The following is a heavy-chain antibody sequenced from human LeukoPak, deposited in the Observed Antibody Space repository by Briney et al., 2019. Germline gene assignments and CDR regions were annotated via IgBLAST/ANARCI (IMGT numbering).Heavy chain of an antibody. CDR3: ARDGGYSYGSFDY. D-gene: IGHD5-18*01. J-gene: IGHJ4*02. CDR1: GFTFSSFE. CDR2: ISSGGTTI. V-gene: IGHV3-48*03. Sequence: GGSLRLSCAASGFTFSSFEMNWVRQAPGRGLEWVSYISSGGTTIYYADSVKGRFTISRVNAKNSLYLQMNSLRAEDTAVYYCARDGGYSYGSFDYWGQGTLVTVSS.